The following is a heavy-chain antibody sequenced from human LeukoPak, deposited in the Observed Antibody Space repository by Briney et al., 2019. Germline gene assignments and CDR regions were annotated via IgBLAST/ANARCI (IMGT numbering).Heavy chain of an antibody. CDR2: ISAYNGNT. CDR1: GYTFISYG. J-gene: IGHJ4*02. Sequence: GASVKVSCKASGYTFISYGISWVRQAPGQGLEWMGWISAYNGNTNYAQKLQGRVTMTTDTSTTTAYMELRSLRSDDTAVYHCARDWGATTVLDYWGQGTLATVSS. CDR3: ARDWGATTVLDY. V-gene: IGHV1-18*01. D-gene: IGHD1-26*01.